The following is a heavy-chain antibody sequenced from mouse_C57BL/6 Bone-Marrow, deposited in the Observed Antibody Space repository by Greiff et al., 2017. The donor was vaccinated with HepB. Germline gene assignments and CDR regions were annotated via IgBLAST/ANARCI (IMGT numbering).Heavy chain of an antibody. V-gene: IGHV1-81*01. Sequence: QVQLQQSGAELARPGASVKLSCKASGYTFTSYGISWVKQRTGQGLEWIGEIYPRSGNTYYNEKFKGKATLTADKSSSTAYMELRSLPSEDSAVYFCAGGNDPNWYIDVWGTGTTVTVSS. CDR3: AGGNDPNWYIDV. CDR1: GYTFTSYG. D-gene: IGHD2-2*01. J-gene: IGHJ1*03. CDR2: IYPRSGNT.